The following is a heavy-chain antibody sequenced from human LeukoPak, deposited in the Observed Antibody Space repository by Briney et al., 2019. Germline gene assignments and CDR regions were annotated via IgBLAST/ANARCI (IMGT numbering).Heavy chain of an antibody. Sequence: GGSLRLSCAASGFTFSSYAMSWVRQAPGKGLEWVSVISGSGGSTYYADSVEGRFTISRDNSKNTLYLQMNSLRAGDNAVYYCAKEEPNSNSPPDGFDTWGQGTMVTISS. J-gene: IGHJ3*02. V-gene: IGHV3-23*01. CDR1: GFTFSSYA. CDR3: AKEEPNSNSPPDGFDT. D-gene: IGHD1-1*01. CDR2: ISGSGGST.